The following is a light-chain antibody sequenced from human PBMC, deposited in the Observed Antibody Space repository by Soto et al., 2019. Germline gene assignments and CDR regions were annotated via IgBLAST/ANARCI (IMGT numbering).Light chain of an antibody. CDR3: QQYGSSAYT. CDR2: GAS. J-gene: IGKJ2*01. Sequence: EIVLTQSPGTLSSSPGERATLSCRASQSVGSSYLAWYQQKPGQAPRLLIYGASSRATGIPDRFSGSGSGTDFTLTISRLEPEDFAVYYCQQYGSSAYTFGQGTKLEIK. CDR1: QSVGSSY. V-gene: IGKV3-20*01.